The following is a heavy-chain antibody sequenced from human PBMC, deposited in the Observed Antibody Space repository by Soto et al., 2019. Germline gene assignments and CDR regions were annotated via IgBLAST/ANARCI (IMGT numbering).Heavy chain of an antibody. V-gene: IGHV4-30-4*01. CDR2: IYYSGST. CDR3: ARGGDYYGSGSSINWFDP. CDR1: GGSFSDYY. Sequence: ASETLSLTCAVYGGSFSDYYWSWIRQPPGKGLEWIGYIYYSGSTYYNPSLKSRVTISVDTSKNQFSLKLSSVTAADTAVYYCARGGDYYGSGSSINWFDPWGQGTLVTVSS. D-gene: IGHD3-10*01. J-gene: IGHJ5*02.